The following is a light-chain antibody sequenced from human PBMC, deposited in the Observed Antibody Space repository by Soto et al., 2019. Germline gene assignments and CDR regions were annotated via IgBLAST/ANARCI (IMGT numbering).Light chain of an antibody. J-gene: IGKJ2*01. V-gene: IGKV1-39*01. CDR3: QQSYRTPNT. CDR2: GAA. CDR1: ESISIY. Sequence: DIQMTQSPASLSASVGDRVTITCRASESISIYLNWYQQKPGKAPKLLIYGAASLQSGVPSRFSGSRSGTDFTLTISSLQREDFATYYWQQSYRTPNTFGRGTKLEIK.